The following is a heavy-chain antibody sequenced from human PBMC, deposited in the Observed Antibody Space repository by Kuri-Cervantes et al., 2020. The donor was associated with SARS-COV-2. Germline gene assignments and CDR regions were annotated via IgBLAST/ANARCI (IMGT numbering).Heavy chain of an antibody. J-gene: IGHJ4*02. CDR3: ARASFAFWSGYYTGYFYDY. CDR2: IRYDGSNK. Sequence: GGSLRLSYAASGFTFSSYGMHWVRQAPGKGLEWVAFIRYDGSNKYYADSVKGRFTISRDNSKNTLYLQMNSLRVEDTAVYYCARASFAFWSGYYTGYFYDYWGQGTLVTVSS. V-gene: IGHV3-30*02. CDR1: GFTFSSYG. D-gene: IGHD3-3*01.